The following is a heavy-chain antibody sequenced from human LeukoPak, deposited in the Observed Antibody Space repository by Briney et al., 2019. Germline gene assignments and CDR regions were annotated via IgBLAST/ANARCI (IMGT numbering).Heavy chain of an antibody. CDR3: ARRAGVVGATLDY. CDR1: GFTFSSYS. J-gene: IGHJ4*02. D-gene: IGHD1-26*01. Sequence: PGGSLRLSCAASGFTFSSYSMNWVRQAPGKGLEWVSSISSSNSYIYYATSVKGRFTISRGNAKNSLYLQMNSLRAEDTAVYYCARRAGVVGATLDYWGQGTLVTVSS. V-gene: IGHV3-21*01. CDR2: ISSSNSYI.